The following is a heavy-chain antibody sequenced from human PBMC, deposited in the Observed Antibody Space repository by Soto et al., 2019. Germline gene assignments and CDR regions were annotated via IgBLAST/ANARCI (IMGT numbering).Heavy chain of an antibody. V-gene: IGHV5-51*01. Sequence: MPGKGVEWMGIIYPGDSDTRYSPSFQGQVTISADKSSRTAYLQWSSLKSSDTAMYDCARRHGSSSFLHWFDPLGPGTRVTVSS. D-gene: IGHD6-6*01. J-gene: IGHJ5*02. CDR2: IYPGDSDT. CDR3: ARRHGSSSFLHWFDP.